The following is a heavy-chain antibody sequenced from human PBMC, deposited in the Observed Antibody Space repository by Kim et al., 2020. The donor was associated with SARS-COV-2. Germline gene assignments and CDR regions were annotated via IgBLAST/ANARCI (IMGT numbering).Heavy chain of an antibody. J-gene: IGHJ4*02. CDR3: ARHGALLRYFDWLFDY. D-gene: IGHD3-9*01. V-gene: IGHV4-59*08. Sequence: SLKSRVTISVDTSKNQFSLKLSSVTAADTAVYYCARHGALLRYFDWLFDYWGQGTLVTVSS.